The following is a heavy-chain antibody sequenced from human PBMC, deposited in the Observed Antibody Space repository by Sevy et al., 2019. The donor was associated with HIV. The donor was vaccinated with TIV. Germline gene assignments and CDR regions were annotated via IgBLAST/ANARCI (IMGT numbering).Heavy chain of an antibody. J-gene: IGHJ6*02. CDR1: GFTFSNAW. CDR2: IKSKTDGGTT. V-gene: IGHV3-15*01. Sequence: GGSLRLSCAASGFTFSNAWMSWVRQAPGKGLEWVGRIKSKTDGGTTDYAAPVKGRFTISRDDSKNTLYLQMNSLKTEDTAVYYCTTDERWSGYYYYYGMDVWGQGTTVTVSS. D-gene: IGHD3-3*01. CDR3: TTDERWSGYYYYYGMDV.